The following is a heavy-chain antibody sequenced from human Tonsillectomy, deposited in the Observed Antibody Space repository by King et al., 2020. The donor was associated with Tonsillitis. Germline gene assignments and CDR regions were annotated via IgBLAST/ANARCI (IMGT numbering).Heavy chain of an antibody. J-gene: IGHJ4*02. CDR2: KSQEGGRK. CDR3: ARGGYGGQGMGY. D-gene: IGHD4-23*01. CDR1: GFTFISIG. V-gene: IGHV3-7*03. Sequence: VQLVESGGGLVQPGGSLRLSCAASGFTFISIGRTWVGKAPGRGWDWLATKSQEGGRKYYWDSVKGRFTISRDNAKNSVYLQMNSLRAEDTAVYYCARGGYGGQGMGYWGQGTLVTVSS.